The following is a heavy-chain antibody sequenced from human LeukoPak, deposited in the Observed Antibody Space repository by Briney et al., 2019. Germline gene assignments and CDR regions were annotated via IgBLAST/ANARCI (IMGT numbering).Heavy chain of an antibody. CDR1: GFTFSSYA. CDR3: AKAWRGYSYGPFDY. D-gene: IGHD5-18*01. J-gene: IGHJ4*02. V-gene: IGHV3-23*01. Sequence: PGGSLRLSCAASGFTFSSYAMSWVRQAPGKGLEWVSAISGSGGSTYYADSVKGRFTISRDNPKNTLYLQMNSLRAEDTAVYYCAKAWRGYSYGPFDYWGQGTLVTVSS. CDR2: ISGSGGST.